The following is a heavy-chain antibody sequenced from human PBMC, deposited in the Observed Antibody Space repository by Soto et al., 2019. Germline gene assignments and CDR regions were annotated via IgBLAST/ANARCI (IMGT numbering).Heavy chain of an antibody. D-gene: IGHD3-10*01. J-gene: IGHJ6*02. V-gene: IGHV4-31*03. CDR2: IYYSGST. CDR3: ARAVASRGEYGMDV. CDR1: GSAISTGGYY. Sequence: PSDTLSLTCTVSGSAISTGGYYWSWIRQHPGKGREWIGYIYYSGSTYSNPSLKSRVTISVDTSKNQFSLKLSSVTAADTAVYYCARAVASRGEYGMDVWGQGTKVTVSS.